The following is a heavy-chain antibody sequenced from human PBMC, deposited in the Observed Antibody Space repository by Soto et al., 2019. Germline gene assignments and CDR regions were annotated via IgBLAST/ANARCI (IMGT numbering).Heavy chain of an antibody. Sequence: QVQLVQSGAEVKKPGASVKVSCKASGYTFTNYDINWVRQATGQGLEWMGWMNPKSGNTGYAQHFQGRLTMTRSTSLSTAYMELSSLRSEDTAVYYCVRVYGEIDYWGQGTLVTVSS. CDR2: MNPKSGNT. CDR1: GYTFTNYD. J-gene: IGHJ4*02. D-gene: IGHD4-17*01. CDR3: VRVYGEIDY. V-gene: IGHV1-8*01.